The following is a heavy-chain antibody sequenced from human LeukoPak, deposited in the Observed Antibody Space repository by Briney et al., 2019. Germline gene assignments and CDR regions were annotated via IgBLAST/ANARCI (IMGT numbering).Heavy chain of an antibody. Sequence: SETLSLTCAVYGGSFSGYYWSWIRQPPGKGLEWIGEINHSGSTNYNPSLKSRVTISVDTSKNQFSLKLSSVTAADTAVYYCARHSIAAAGHFQHWGQGTLVTVSS. CDR3: ARHSIAAAGHFQH. D-gene: IGHD6-13*01. J-gene: IGHJ1*01. V-gene: IGHV4-34*01. CDR1: GGSFSGYY. CDR2: INHSGST.